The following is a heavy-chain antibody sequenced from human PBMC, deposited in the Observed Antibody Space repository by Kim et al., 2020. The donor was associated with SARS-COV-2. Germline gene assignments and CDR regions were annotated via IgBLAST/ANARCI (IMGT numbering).Heavy chain of an antibody. CDR3: AKSGMATIYFDL. D-gene: IGHD5-12*01. CDR1: GYSFTSYW. Sequence: GESLKISCKGSGYSFTSYWISWVRQMPGKGLEWMGRIDPSDSYTNYSPSFQGHVTISADKSISTAYLQWSSLKASDTAMYYCAKSGMATIYFDLWGRGTLVTVSS. J-gene: IGHJ2*01. CDR2: IDPSDSYT. V-gene: IGHV5-10-1*01.